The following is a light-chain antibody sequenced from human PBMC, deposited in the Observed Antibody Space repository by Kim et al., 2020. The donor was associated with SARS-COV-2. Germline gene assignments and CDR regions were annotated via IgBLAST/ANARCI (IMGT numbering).Light chain of an antibody. CDR3: QTYDSVPWT. CDR2: AAS. J-gene: IGKJ1*01. Sequence: ASVGDSVTITCRASQDISNYLAWYQQEPGKVPKLLIYAASALQSGVPSRFGGSGSGTDFTLTITSLQPEDVATYYCQTYDSVPWTFGPGTKVDIK. CDR1: QDISNY. V-gene: IGKV1-27*01.